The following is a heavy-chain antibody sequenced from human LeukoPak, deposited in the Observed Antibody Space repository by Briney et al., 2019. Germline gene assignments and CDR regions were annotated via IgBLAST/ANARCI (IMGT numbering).Heavy chain of an antibody. V-gene: IGHV4-34*01. CDR1: GGSFSGYY. Sequence: SQTLSLTCAVYGGSFSGYYWSWIRQPPGKGLEWIGEINHSGSTNYSPSLKNRVTISVDTSKNQFSLKLSSVTAADTAVYYCARGPGGLRFDYWGQGTLVTVSS. J-gene: IGHJ4*02. CDR3: ARGPGGLRFDY. CDR2: INHSGST. D-gene: IGHD3-16*01.